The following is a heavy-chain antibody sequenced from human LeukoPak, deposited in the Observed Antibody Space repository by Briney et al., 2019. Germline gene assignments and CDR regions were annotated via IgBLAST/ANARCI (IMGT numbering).Heavy chain of an antibody. V-gene: IGHV3-23*01. Sequence: GGSLRLSCAASGLTLSNYGMSWVRQAPGKGLEWVAGISGSGGSTYYADSVKGRFTISRDNPKNTLYLQMNSLRAEDTAVYFCAKRGVVIRVILVGFHKEAYYFDCWGQGALVTVSS. D-gene: IGHD3-10*01. CDR1: GLTLSNYG. J-gene: IGHJ4*02. CDR3: AKRGVVIRVILVGFHKEAYYFDC. CDR2: ISGSGGST.